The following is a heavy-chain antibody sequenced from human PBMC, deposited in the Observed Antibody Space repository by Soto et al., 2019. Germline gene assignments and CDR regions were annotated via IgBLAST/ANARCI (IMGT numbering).Heavy chain of an antibody. Sequence: AASVKVSCKASGYTFTSYAMHWVRQAPGQRLEWMGWINAGNGNTKYSQKFQGRVTITRDTSASTAYMELSSLRSEDTAVYYCARGVRVYYYYGMDVWGQGTTVTVSS. D-gene: IGHD3-10*01. CDR2: INAGNGNT. V-gene: IGHV1-3*01. CDR3: ARGVRVYYYYGMDV. J-gene: IGHJ6*02. CDR1: GYTFTSYA.